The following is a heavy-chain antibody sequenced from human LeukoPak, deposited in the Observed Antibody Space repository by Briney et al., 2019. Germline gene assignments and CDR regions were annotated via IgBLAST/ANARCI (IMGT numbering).Heavy chain of an antibody. CDR3: ARGFSIAVAGTAPPDY. J-gene: IGHJ4*02. V-gene: IGHV1-8*01. CDR2: MNPNSGNT. CDR1: GYTFTSYD. D-gene: IGHD6-19*01. Sequence: GASVKVSCKASGYTFTSYDINWVRQATGQGLEWMGWMNPNSGNTGYAQKFQGRVTMTRNTSISTAYMELSSLRSEDTAGYYWARGFSIAVAGTAPPDYWGQGTLVTVSS.